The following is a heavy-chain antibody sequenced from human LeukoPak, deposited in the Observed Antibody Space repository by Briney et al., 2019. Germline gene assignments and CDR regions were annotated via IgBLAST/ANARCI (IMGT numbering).Heavy chain of an antibody. V-gene: IGHV1-2*02. CDR3: ARGYCSGGSCYFFDY. CDR1: GYIFTDYF. Sequence: ASVKASCKASGYIFTDYFMHWVRQAPGQGLEWMGWINPNSGGTNYAQKFQDRVTMTRDTSISTVYMELSRLRSDDTAIYYCARGYCSGGSCYFFDYWGQGTLVTVSS. CDR2: INPNSGGT. D-gene: IGHD2-15*01. J-gene: IGHJ4*02.